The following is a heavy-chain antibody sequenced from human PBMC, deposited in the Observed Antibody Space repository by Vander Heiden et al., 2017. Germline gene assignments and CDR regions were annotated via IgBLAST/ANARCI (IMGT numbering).Heavy chain of an antibody. CDR3: ARVAGSPPVVVTAIRAGDAFDI. CDR1: GGSFSGYY. V-gene: IGHV4-34*01. CDR2: INHSGST. D-gene: IGHD2-21*02. J-gene: IGHJ3*02. Sequence: QVQLQQSGAGLLKPSETLSLTCAVYGGSFSGYYWCWLRQPPGKGLEWIGEINHSGSTNYNPSLKSRVTISVDTSKNQFSLKLSSVTAADTAVYYCARVAGSPPVVVTAIRAGDAFDIWGQGTMVTVSS.